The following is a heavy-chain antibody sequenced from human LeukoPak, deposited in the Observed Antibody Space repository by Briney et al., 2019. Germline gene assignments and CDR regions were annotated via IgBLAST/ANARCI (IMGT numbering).Heavy chain of an antibody. Sequence: PGGSLRLSCEASGFTFSSYGMHWVRQAPGKGLEWVSYISDSTSSKYYADSVKGRFTISRDNAKNSLYLQMNSLRDEDTAVYYCARDPYYYDSSGYYSTDYWGQGTLVTVSS. CDR2: ISDSTSSK. CDR1: GFTFSSYG. CDR3: ARDPYYYDSSGYYSTDY. D-gene: IGHD3-22*01. J-gene: IGHJ4*02. V-gene: IGHV3-48*02.